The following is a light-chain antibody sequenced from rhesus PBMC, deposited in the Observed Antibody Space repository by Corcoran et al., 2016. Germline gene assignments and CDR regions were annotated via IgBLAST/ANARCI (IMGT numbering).Light chain of an antibody. CDR3: EQTLQTPRT. V-gene: IGKV2-78*01. CDR1: QSLLHSNGYTY. Sequence: DIVMTQTPLSLSVTPGEPASISCRSSQSLLHSNGYTYFTWYFQQPGKSQQLLIYDVSNRASGVPDSCSGSGSGTDVTMKIRRVEAEDVGVYYCEQTLQTPRTFGQGTKVEIK. CDR2: DVS. J-gene: IGKJ1*01.